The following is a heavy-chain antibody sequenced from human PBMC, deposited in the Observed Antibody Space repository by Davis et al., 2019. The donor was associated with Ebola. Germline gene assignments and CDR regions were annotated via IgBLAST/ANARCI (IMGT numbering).Heavy chain of an antibody. Sequence: AASVKVSCKASGYTFTSYGISWVRQAPGQGLEWMGWISAYNGNTNYAQKLQGRVTMTTDTSTSTAYMELRSLRSDDPAVYYCARGGGYCSSTSCSSYNWFDPWGQGTLVTVSS. CDR3: ARGGGYCSSTSCSSYNWFDP. CDR1: GYTFTSYG. D-gene: IGHD2-2*01. CDR2: ISAYNGNT. J-gene: IGHJ5*02. V-gene: IGHV1-18*01.